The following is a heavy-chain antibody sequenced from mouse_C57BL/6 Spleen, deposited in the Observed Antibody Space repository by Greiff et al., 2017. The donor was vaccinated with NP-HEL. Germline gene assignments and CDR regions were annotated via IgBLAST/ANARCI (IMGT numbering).Heavy chain of an antibody. J-gene: IGHJ2*01. Sequence: EVQRVESGPGLVKPSQSLSLTCSVTGYSITSGYYWNWIRQFPGNKLEWMGYISYDGSNNYNPSLKNRISITRDTSKNQFFLKLNSVTTEDTATYYCARTRWLLHYYFDYWGQGTTLTVSS. CDR3: ARTRWLLHYYFDY. CDR2: ISYDGSN. CDR1: GYSITSGYY. D-gene: IGHD2-3*01. V-gene: IGHV3-6*01.